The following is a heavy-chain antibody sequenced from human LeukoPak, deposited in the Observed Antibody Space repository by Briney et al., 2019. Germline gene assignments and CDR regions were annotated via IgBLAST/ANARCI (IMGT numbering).Heavy chain of an antibody. CDR3: VLFYAGRPNY. V-gene: IGHV1-46*01. D-gene: IGHD1-1*01. CDR2: IDPRDGST. Sequence: GASVKVSCKASGYTFTRYNVHWARQAPGQGLEWMGRIDPRDGSTAYAQKFQGRVTMTRDTSTTTVFMELSSLKSEDTAMYNCVLFYAGRPNYWGQGTLVTVSS. J-gene: IGHJ4*02. CDR1: GYTFTRYN.